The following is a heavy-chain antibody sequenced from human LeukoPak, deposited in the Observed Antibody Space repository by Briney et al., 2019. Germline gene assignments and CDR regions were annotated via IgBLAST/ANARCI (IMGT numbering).Heavy chain of an antibody. Sequence: SETLSLTCTVSGGSISSGGYYWSWIRQHPGKGLEWIGYIYYSGNTYYNPSLKSRVTISVDTSKNQFSLKLSSVTAADTAVYYCATTSGYSSGWCYWGQGTLVTVSS. CDR2: IYYSGNT. CDR1: GGSISSGGYY. D-gene: IGHD6-19*01. J-gene: IGHJ4*02. CDR3: ATTSGYSSGWCY. V-gene: IGHV4-31*03.